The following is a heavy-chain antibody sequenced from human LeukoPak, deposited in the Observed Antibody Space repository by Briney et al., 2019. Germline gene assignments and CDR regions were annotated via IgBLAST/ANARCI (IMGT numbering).Heavy chain of an antibody. CDR1: GGSISIYY. J-gene: IGHJ6*04. Sequence: PSETLSLTCTVSGGSISIYYWSWIRQPAGKGLEWIGRIYTSGSTNYNPSLKSRVTISVDTSKNQFSLKLSSVTAADTAVYYCAAGEYYYDSSGYPPMDVWGKGTTVTVSS. CDR3: AAGEYYYDSSGYPPMDV. V-gene: IGHV4-4*07. D-gene: IGHD3-22*01. CDR2: IYTSGST.